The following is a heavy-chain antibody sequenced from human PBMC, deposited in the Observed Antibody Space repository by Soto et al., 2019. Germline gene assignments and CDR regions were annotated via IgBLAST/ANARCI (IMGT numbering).Heavy chain of an antibody. J-gene: IGHJ4*02. D-gene: IGHD3-22*01. CDR1: GGSISSGDYY. CDR3: ARRPAYFVYYDSSGYLDY. Sequence: SETLSLTCTVSGGSISSGDYYWSWIRQPPGKGLEWIGYIYYSGSTYYNPSLKSRVTISVDTSKNQFSLKLSSGTAADTAVYYGARRPAYFVYYDSSGYLDYWGQGTLVTVSP. V-gene: IGHV4-30-4*01. CDR2: IYYSGST.